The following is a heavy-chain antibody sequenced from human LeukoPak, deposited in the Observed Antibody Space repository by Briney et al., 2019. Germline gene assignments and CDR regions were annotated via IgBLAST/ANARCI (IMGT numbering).Heavy chain of an antibody. Sequence: GGSPRLSCAASGFTFSSYAMSWVRQAPGKGLEWVSSISSSSSYIYYADSVKGRFTISRDNAKNSLYLQMNSLRAEDTAVYYCARERGRVDTATFGFDPWGQGTLVTVSS. D-gene: IGHD5-18*01. CDR3: ARERGRVDTATFGFDP. CDR2: ISSSSSYI. CDR1: GFTFSSYA. V-gene: IGHV3-21*01. J-gene: IGHJ5*02.